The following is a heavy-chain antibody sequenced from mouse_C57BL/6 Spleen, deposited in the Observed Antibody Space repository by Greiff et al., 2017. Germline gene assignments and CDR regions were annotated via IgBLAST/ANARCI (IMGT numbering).Heavy chain of an antibody. CDR1: GFTFSDYG. J-gene: IGHJ4*01. CDR3: ARGDGGAMDY. V-gene: IGHV5-17*01. D-gene: IGHD3-3*01. CDR2: ISSGSSTI. Sequence: EVHLVESGGGLVKPGGSLKLSCAASGFTFSDYGMHWVRQAPEKGLEWVAYISSGSSTIYYADPVKGRFTISSDNAKNNLFVRMTGLRSGDTAMCYCARGDGGAMDYGGQGTSVTVSA.